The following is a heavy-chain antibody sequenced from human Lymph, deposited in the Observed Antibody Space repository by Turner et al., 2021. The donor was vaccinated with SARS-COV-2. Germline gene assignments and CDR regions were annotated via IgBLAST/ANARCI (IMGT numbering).Heavy chain of an antibody. CDR1: GFTFSSHG. V-gene: IGHV3-33*01. Sequence: QVQLVESGGGVVKPGRSLRLSWAPSGFTFSSHGMHWVRQAPGKGLGWVAVIWYDGSNKYHADSVKGRFTISRDNSKNTLYLQMNSLRAEDTAVYYCAREGVVGATSGLDYWGQGTLVTVSS. CDR2: IWYDGSNK. CDR3: AREGVVGATSGLDY. J-gene: IGHJ4*02. D-gene: IGHD1-26*01.